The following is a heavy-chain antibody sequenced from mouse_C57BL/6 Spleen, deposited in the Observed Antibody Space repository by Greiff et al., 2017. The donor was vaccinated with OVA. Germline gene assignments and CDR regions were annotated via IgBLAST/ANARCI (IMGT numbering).Heavy chain of an antibody. J-gene: IGHJ4*01. D-gene: IGHD2-3*01. Sequence: QVQLQQPGPELVKPGASVKISCKASGYAFSSSWMNWVKQRPGQGLEWIGRIYPGDGDTNYNGKFKGKATMTADKSYSTAYMQLSILTSEDSAVYFCAMGWFYAMDYWGQGTSVTGSS. CDR2: IYPGDGDT. V-gene: IGHV1-82*01. CDR3: AMGWFYAMDY. CDR1: GYAFSSSW.